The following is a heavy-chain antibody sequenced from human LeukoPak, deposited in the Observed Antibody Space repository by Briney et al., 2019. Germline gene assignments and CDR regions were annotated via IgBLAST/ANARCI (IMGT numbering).Heavy chain of an antibody. CDR2: ITSSGDGT. J-gene: IGHJ4*02. V-gene: IGHV3-23*01. Sequence: HTGWSLRLSCAASGFTLLIYAMSSVRQAPGKGLQWVPSITSSGDGTYYVDSVKGRFTISRENSENMLYLQMSSLRVEDTAVYFCAKDRPNYYGSNGHYYRRDGDYWGQGTLVTVSS. D-gene: IGHD3-22*01. CDR1: GFTLLIYA. CDR3: AKDRPNYYGSNGHYYRRDGDY.